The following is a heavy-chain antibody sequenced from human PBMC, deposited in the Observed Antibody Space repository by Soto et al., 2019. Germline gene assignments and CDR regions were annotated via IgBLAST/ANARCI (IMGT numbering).Heavy chain of an antibody. CDR1: GGSFSGYY. CDR2: INHSGST. J-gene: IGHJ5*02. D-gene: IGHD6-13*01. V-gene: IGHV4-34*01. Sequence: ASETLSLTCAVDGGSFSGYYWSWIRQPPGKGLEWIGEINHSGSTNYNPSLKSRVTISVDTSKNQFSLKLSSVTAADTAVYYCAEAAAATHDHNNWFDPWGQGTLVTVSS. CDR3: AEAAAATHDHNNWFDP.